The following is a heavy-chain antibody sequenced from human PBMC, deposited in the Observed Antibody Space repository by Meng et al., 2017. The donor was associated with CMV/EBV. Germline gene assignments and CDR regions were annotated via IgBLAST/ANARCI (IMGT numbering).Heavy chain of an antibody. J-gene: IGHJ4*02. CDR1: GYTFTSYY. CDR2: INPSGGST. V-gene: IGHV1-46*01. D-gene: IGHD6-19*01. CDR3: ARDPHSGWLDY. Sequence: QVELGQSGAGVKKPWASVKLSCKASGYTFTSYYMHWVRQAPGQGLEWMGIINPSGGSTSYAQKFQGRVTMTRDTSTSTVYMELSSLRSEDTAVYYCARDPHSGWLDYWGQGTLVTVSS.